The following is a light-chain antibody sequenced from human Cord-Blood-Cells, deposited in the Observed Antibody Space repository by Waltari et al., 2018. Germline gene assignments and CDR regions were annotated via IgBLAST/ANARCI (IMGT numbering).Light chain of an antibody. CDR2: DVS. J-gene: IGLJ2*01. CDR3: SSYTSSSTLV. Sequence: QSALTQPASVSRSPGQSITISCTGTSSDVGGYHYVSWYQQHPGKAPKLMIYDVSNRPSGVSNRFSGSKSGNTASLTISGLQAEDEADYYCSSYTSSSTLVFGGGTKLTVL. CDR1: SSDVGGYHY. V-gene: IGLV2-14*01.